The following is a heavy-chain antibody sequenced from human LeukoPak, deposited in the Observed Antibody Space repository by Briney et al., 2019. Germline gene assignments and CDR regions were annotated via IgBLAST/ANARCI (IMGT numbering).Heavy chain of an antibody. CDR2: IGTAGDT. D-gene: IGHD3-10*01. CDR3: ARHGDYYGMDV. Sequence: GGSLRLSCAASGFTFSSYDMHWVRQSTGKGLEWVSAIGTAGDTYYSDSVKGRFTISRENARYSLYLQMNSLRAGDTAVYYCARHGDYYGMDVWGQGTTVTAPS. V-gene: IGHV3-13*01. J-gene: IGHJ6*02. CDR1: GFTFSSYD.